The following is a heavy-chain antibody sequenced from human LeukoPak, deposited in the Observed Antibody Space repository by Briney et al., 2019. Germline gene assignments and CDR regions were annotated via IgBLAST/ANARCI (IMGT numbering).Heavy chain of an antibody. D-gene: IGHD2-15*01. Sequence: ASVKVSCKASGYTFTGYYMHWVRQAPGQGLEWMGWINPNSGGTNYAQKFQGRVTMTRDTSISTAYVELSRLRSDDTAVYYCARELCSGGSCYSGGNWFDPWGQGTLATVSS. CDR1: GYTFTGYY. CDR2: INPNSGGT. CDR3: ARELCSGGSCYSGGNWFDP. J-gene: IGHJ5*02. V-gene: IGHV1-2*02.